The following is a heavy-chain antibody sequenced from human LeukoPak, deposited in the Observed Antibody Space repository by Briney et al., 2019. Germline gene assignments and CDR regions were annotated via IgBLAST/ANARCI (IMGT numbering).Heavy chain of an antibody. CDR3: ARAGYGDYGNYYYYGMDV. CDR2: ISYDGSNK. Sequence: GGSLRLSCAASGFTFSSYAMHWVRQAPGKGLEWVAVISYDGSNKYYADSVKGRFTISRDNSKNTLYLQMNSLRAEDTAVYYCARAGYGDYGNYYYYGMDVWGQGTTVTVSS. D-gene: IGHD4-17*01. CDR1: GFTFSSYA. J-gene: IGHJ6*02. V-gene: IGHV3-30*04.